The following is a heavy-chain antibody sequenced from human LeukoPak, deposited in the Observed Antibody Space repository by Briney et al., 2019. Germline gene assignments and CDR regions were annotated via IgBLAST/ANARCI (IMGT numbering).Heavy chain of an antibody. V-gene: IGHV4-34*01. CDR1: GGSFSGYY. J-gene: IGHJ5*02. D-gene: IGHD5-18*01. CDR2: INHSGST. CDR3: ARGARGYSYGYKRPWFDP. Sequence: SETLSLTCAVYGGSFSGYYWSWIRQPPGKGLEWIGEINHSGSTSYNPSLKSRVTISVDTSKNQFSLKLSSVTAADTAVYYCARGARGYSYGYKRPWFDPWGQGTLVTVSS.